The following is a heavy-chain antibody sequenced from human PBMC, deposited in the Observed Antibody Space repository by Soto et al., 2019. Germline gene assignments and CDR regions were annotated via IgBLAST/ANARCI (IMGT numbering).Heavy chain of an antibody. J-gene: IGHJ4*02. CDR3: ARYYDILTGYYIWDY. CDR2: ISSSGSTI. CDR1: GFTFSSYE. V-gene: IGHV3-48*03. Sequence: GGSLRLSCAASGFTFSSYEMNWVRQAPGKGLEWVSYISSSGSTIYYADSVKGRLTISRDNAKNSLYLQMNSLRAEDTAVYYCARYYDILTGYYIWDYWGQGTLVTVSS. D-gene: IGHD3-9*01.